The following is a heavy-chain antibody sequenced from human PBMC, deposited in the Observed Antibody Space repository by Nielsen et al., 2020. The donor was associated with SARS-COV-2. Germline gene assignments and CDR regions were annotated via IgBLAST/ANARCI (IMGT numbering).Heavy chain of an antibody. J-gene: IGHJ6*02. CDR3: ARAYDYSNYVLVRRLYYYGMDV. CDR2: INSDGSST. D-gene: IGHD4-11*01. CDR1: GFTFSSYW. V-gene: IGHV3-74*01. Sequence: GESLKISCAASGFTFSSYWMHWVRQAPGKGLVWVSRINSDGSSTSYADSVKGRFTISRDNAKNTLYLQMNSLRAEDTAVYYCARAYDYSNYVLVRRLYYYGMDVWGQGTTVTVSS.